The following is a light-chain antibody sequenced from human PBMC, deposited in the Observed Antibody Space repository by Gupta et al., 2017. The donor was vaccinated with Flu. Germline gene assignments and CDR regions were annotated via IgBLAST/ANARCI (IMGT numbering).Light chain of an antibody. Sequence: EIVLTQSPDTVSLSPGERATLSCRASQSVNSNYLAWYQQKPGQAPRLLIYDASSRATGVPDRFSGSGSGTEFTLTISRLVPEDFAVYSCLQNYKSPGTFGQGTKVEVK. CDR1: QSVNSNY. CDR2: DAS. J-gene: IGKJ1*01. CDR3: LQNYKSPGT. V-gene: IGKV3-20*01.